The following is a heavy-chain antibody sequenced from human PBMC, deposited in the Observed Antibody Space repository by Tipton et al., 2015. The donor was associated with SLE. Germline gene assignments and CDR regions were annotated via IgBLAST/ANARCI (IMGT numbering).Heavy chain of an antibody. CDR3: ARGALTMVQGAGGYFDY. CDR2: IYTSGST. J-gene: IGHJ4*02. V-gene: IGHV4-61*02. D-gene: IGHD3-10*01. CDR1: GGSISSGSYY. Sequence: TLSLTCTVSGGSISSGSYYWSWIRQPAGKGLEWIGRIYTSGSTNYNPSLKSRVTISVDTSKNQFSLKLSSVTAADTAVYYCARGALTMVQGAGGYFDYWGQGTLVTVSS.